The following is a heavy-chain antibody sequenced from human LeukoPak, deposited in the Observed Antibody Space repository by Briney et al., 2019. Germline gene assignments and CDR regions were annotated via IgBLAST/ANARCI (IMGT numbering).Heavy chain of an antibody. CDR2: IYYSGRT. Sequence: PGGSLRLSCAASGFTFSMSWMTWVRQPPGKGLEWIGSIYYSGRTNYTPSLKSRVTISVDKSKNQLSLKLSSVTAADTAVYYCARDNYDNSGYYFDYWGQGTLVTVSS. D-gene: IGHD3-22*01. CDR1: GFTFSMSW. V-gene: IGHV4-4*02. CDR3: ARDNYDNSGYYFDY. J-gene: IGHJ4*02.